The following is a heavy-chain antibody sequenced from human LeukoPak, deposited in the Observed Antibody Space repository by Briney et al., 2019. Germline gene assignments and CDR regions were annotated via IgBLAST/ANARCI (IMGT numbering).Heavy chain of an antibody. V-gene: IGHV5-51*01. CDR1: GYSFTSYW. CDR3: ARRKGIAAAGASYYFDY. Sequence: GESLKISCKGSGYSFTSYWIGWVRQMPGKGLEWMGIIYPGDSDTRYSPSFQGQVTISADKSISTAYLQWSSLKASDTAMYYCARRKGIAAAGASYYFDYWGQGTLVTVSS. J-gene: IGHJ4*02. CDR2: IYPGDSDT. D-gene: IGHD6-13*01.